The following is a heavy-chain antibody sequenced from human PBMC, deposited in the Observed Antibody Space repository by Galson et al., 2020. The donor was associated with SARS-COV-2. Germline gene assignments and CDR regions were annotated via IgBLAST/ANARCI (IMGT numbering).Heavy chain of an antibody. D-gene: IGHD3-10*02. CDR3: ASAPYVGYDY. CDR1: GGSTRGHY. V-gene: IGHV4-59*11. Sequence: SETLSLTCTVPGGSTRGHYWSWIRQPPGKGLEWLGYIYGSADTNYNPSFQSRLTISMDRSNNQFSLKLSSVTAADTAVYYCASAPYVGYDYWGQGTLVSVSS. CDR2: IYGSADT. J-gene: IGHJ4*02.